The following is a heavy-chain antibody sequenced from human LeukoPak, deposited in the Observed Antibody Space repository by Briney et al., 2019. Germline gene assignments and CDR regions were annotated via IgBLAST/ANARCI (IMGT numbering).Heavy chain of an antibody. CDR1: GGSISSSSYY. CDR3: ARDFAFFNSHSSGYPLLPIGT. CDR2: IYYSGST. J-gene: IGHJ5*02. D-gene: IGHD3-22*01. Sequence: SETLSLTCTVSGGSISSSSYYWGWIRQPPGKGLEWIGSIYYSGSTYYNPSLKSRVTISVDTSKNQFSLKLSSVTAADTAVYYCARDFAFFNSHSSGYPLLPIGTWGQGTLVTVSS. V-gene: IGHV4-39*07.